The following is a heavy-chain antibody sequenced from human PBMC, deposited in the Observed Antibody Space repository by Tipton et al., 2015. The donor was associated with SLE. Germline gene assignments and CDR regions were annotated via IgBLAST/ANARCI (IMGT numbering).Heavy chain of an antibody. CDR2: SNGSGGTT. D-gene: IGHD3-10*01. CDR3: AKDGDYHGSRGWFDP. J-gene: IGHJ5*02. CDR1: GFTFSTYA. Sequence: SLRLSCVASGFTFSTYAMSWVRQIPGKGLEWVSGSNGSGGTTYYAESVKGRFTMSRDNSKNTLYLQMNSLRAEDTAIYYCAKDGDYHGSRGWFDPWGQGTLVTVSS. V-gene: IGHV3-23*01.